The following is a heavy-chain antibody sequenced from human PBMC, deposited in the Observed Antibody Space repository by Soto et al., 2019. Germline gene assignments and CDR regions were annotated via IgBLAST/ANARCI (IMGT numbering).Heavy chain of an antibody. CDR1: GYSISSGYY. V-gene: IGHV4-38-2*01. D-gene: IGHD2-2*01. J-gene: IGHJ4*02. CDR2: IYHSGST. Sequence: SETLSLTCAVSGYSISSGYYWGWIRQPPGKGLEWIGSIYHSGSTYYNPSLKSRVTISVDTSKNQFSLKLSSVTAADTAVYYCARGWGRCSSTSCYEDYWGQGTLVT. CDR3: ARGWGRCSSTSCYEDY.